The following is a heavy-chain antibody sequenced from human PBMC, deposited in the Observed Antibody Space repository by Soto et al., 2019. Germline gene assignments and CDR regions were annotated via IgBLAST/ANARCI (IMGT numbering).Heavy chain of an antibody. CDR2: IYYSGST. V-gene: IGHV4-59*01. CDR3: ARGGPGRGFGELSY. J-gene: IGHJ4*02. CDR1: GGSISSYY. Sequence: SETLSLTCTVSGGSISSYYWSWIRQPPGKGLEWIGYIYYSGSTNYNPSLKSRVTISVDTSKNQFSLKLSSVTAADTAVYYCARGGPGRGFGELSYWGQGTLVTVSS. D-gene: IGHD3-10*01.